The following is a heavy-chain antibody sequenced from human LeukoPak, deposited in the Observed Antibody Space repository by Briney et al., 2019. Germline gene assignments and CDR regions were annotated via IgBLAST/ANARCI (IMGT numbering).Heavy chain of an antibody. D-gene: IGHD3-22*01. Sequence: PGGSLRLSCAASGFTFCSYSMNWVRQAPGKGLEWVSSISSSSSYIYYADSVKGRFTISRDNAKNSLYLQMNSLRAEDTAVYYCARSDYYDSSGYPRWGQGTLVTVSS. CDR3: ARSDYYDSSGYPR. CDR1: GFTFCSYS. CDR2: ISSSSSYI. J-gene: IGHJ4*02. V-gene: IGHV3-21*01.